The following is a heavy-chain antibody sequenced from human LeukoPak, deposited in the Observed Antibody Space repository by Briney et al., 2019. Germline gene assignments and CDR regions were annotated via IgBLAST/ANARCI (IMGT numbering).Heavy chain of an antibody. D-gene: IGHD2-2*02. V-gene: IGHV4-34*01. CDR3: ARAPGYCSSTSCYTRRFDY. Sequence: PSETLSLTCAVYGGSFSGYYWSWIRQPPGKGLEWIGEINRSGSTNYNLSLKSRVTISVDTSKNQFSLKLSSVTAADTAVYYCARAPGYCSSTSCYTRRFDYWGQGTLVTVSS. CDR2: INRSGST. CDR1: GGSFSGYY. J-gene: IGHJ4*02.